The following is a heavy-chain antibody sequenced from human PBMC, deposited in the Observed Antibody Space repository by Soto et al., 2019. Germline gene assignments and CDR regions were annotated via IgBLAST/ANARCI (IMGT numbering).Heavy chain of an antibody. CDR3: ARRKLHCGGGCCYGNNDLDY. CDR2: VFPGDSQT. J-gene: IGHJ4*02. CDR1: GDTFTNYG. D-gene: IGHD2-21*01. Sequence: PWETLKISCQVSGDTFTNYGVSWGRQLPGKGLEWMGIVFPGDSQTTYGPPFEGQVTFSADRSTSTAFLQWNRLRASVTGVYFSARRKLHCGGGCCYGNNDLDYWGQATKVTVSS. V-gene: IGHV5-51*01.